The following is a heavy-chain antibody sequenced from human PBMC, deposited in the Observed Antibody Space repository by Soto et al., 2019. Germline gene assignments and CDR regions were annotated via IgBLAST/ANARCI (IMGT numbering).Heavy chain of an antibody. J-gene: IGHJ4*02. V-gene: IGHV4-39*01. CDR1: GGSISSSSYY. CDR3: ASLTYSSGGY. D-gene: IGHD6-19*01. Sequence: PSETLSLTCTVSGGSISSSSYYWGWIRQPPGKGLEWIGSIYYSGSTYYNPSLKSRVTISVDTSKNQFSLKLSSVTAADTAVYYCASLTYSSGGYWGQGTLVTVSS. CDR2: IYYSGST.